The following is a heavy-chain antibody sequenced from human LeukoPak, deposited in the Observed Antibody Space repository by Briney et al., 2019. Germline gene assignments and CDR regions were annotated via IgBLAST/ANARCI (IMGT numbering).Heavy chain of an antibody. CDR3: ASGRIQLPRVPKGERKQKLGYFDY. D-gene: IGHD5-18*01. Sequence: PGGSLRLSCAASGFTFSSYSMNWVRQAPGKGLEWVSSISSSSSYIYYADSVKGRFTISRDNAKNSLYLQMNSLRAEDTAVYYCASGRIQLPRVPKGERKQKLGYFDYWGQGTLVTFSS. J-gene: IGHJ4*02. V-gene: IGHV3-21*01. CDR1: GFTFSSYS. CDR2: ISSSSSYI.